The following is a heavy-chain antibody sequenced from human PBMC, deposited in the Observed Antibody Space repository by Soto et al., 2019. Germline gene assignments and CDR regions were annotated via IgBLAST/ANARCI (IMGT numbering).Heavy chain of an antibody. J-gene: IGHJ6*02. CDR1: GFTFSSYC. CDR2: ISYDGSNK. V-gene: IGHV3-30*03. D-gene: IGHD3-10*01. Sequence: GGSLRLSCGASGFTFSSYCMHWVRQAPGKGLEWVAVISYDGSNKYYADSVKGRFTISRDNSKNTLYLQMNSLRAEDTAVYYCARDREYYYGSGSYFYGMDVWGQGTTVTVS. CDR3: ARDREYYYGSGSYFYGMDV.